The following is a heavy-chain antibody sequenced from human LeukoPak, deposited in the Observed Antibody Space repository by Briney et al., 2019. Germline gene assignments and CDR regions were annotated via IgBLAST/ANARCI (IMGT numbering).Heavy chain of an antibody. Sequence: SQTLSLTCTVSGGSISSGSYYWSWIRQPAGKGLEWIGRIHTRGSTNYNPSLRSRVTMSVDTSKNQFSLKLTSVTAADTAVYYCARRDYYDSSGYYYPNTFDIWGQGTMVTVSS. CDR3: ARRDYYDSSGYYYPNTFDI. J-gene: IGHJ3*02. V-gene: IGHV4-61*02. CDR2: IHTRGST. D-gene: IGHD3-22*01. CDR1: GGSISSGSYY.